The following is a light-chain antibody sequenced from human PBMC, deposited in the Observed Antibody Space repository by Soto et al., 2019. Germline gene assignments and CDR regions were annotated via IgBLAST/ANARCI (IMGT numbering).Light chain of an antibody. CDR1: QSISSW. V-gene: IGKV1-5*01. Sequence: DIHMTQSPSTLSASLGDRVPITCRASQSISSWLAWYQQKPGKAPKLLIYDASSLESGVPSRFSGSGSGTEFTLTISSLQPDDFATYYCQQYNSYPLTFGGGTKVDIK. CDR2: DAS. J-gene: IGKJ4*01. CDR3: QQYNSYPLT.